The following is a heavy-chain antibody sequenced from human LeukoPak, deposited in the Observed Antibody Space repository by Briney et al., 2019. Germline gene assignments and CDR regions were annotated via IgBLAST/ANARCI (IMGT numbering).Heavy chain of an antibody. V-gene: IGHV1-46*01. CDR2: INPSGGST. CDR3: ARGDIVVVPAAKDFDP. CDR1: GYTFTSYY. D-gene: IGHD2-2*01. J-gene: IGHJ5*02. Sequence: ASVKVSCKASGYTFTSYYMHWVRQAPGQGLEWMGIINPSGGSTSYAQKFQGRVTMTRDTSTSTVYMELSSLRSEDTAVYYCARGDIVVVPAAKDFDPWGQGTLVTVSS.